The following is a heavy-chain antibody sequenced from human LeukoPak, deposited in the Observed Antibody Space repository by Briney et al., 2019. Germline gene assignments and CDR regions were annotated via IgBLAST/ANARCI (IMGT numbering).Heavy chain of an antibody. J-gene: IGHJ4*02. CDR2: IKQDGSEK. V-gene: IGHV3-7*03. CDR1: GFTFSSYW. CDR3: ARGLQFRGAGTDY. Sequence: GGSLRLSCAASGFTFSSYWMSWVRQAPGKGLEWVANIKQDGSEKYYVDSVKGRFTISRDNAKNSLYLQMNSLRAEDTALYYCARGLQFRGAGTDYWGQGTLVTVSS. D-gene: IGHD2-21*01.